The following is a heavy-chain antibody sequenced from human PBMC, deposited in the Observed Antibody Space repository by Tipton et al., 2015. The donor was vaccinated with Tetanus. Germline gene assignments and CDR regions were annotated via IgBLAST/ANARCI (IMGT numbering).Heavy chain of an antibody. CDR3: SRGRNVDYDYWSGYDSRGYQYYGLDV. V-gene: IGHV4-39*01. J-gene: IGHJ6*02. D-gene: IGHD3-3*01. CDR1: GDSISSSDYY. Sequence: TLSLTCTVSGDSISSSDYYWGWIRQPPGKGLEWIGSIYHTGNTYYNPSLKSRATVSVDTAKNQFSLMLSSVISRDTAVYYCSRGRNVDYDYWSGYDSRGYQYYGLDVGGQGTTVTVSS. CDR2: IYHTGNT.